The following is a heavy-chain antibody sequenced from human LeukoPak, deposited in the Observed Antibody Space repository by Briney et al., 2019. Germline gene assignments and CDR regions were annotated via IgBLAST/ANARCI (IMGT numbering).Heavy chain of an antibody. CDR2: INHSGST. CDR1: DGSFSGYY. V-gene: IGHV4-34*01. CDR3: ARYGIDCSNGVCYCFDY. J-gene: IGHJ4*02. Sequence: SETLSLTCAVYDGSFSGYYWNWIRQPPGKGLEWIGEINHSGSTNYNPSLKSRVTISVDTSKNQFSLKLSSVTAADTAVYYCARYGIDCSNGVCYCFDYWGQGTLVTVSS. D-gene: IGHD2-8*01.